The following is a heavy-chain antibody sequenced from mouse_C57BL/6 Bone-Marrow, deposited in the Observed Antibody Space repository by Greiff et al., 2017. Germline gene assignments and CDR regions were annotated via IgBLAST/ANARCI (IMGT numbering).Heavy chain of an antibody. V-gene: IGHV1-75*01. Sequence: VQLQQSGPELVKPGASVKISCKASGYTFTDYYINWVKQRPGLGLEWIGWIFPGSGSTYYNEKFKGKATLTVDKSSSTAYMLLSSLTSEDSAVYFCAREGLRQEDWYFDVWGTGTTVTVSS. CDR1: GYTFTDYY. CDR3: AREGLRQEDWYFDV. CDR2: IFPGSGST. J-gene: IGHJ1*03. D-gene: IGHD2-4*01.